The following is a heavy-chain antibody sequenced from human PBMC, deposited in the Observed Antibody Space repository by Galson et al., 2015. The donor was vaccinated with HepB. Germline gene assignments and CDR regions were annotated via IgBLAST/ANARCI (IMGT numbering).Heavy chain of an antibody. D-gene: IGHD3-16*01. Sequence: SLRLSCAASGFTFDDYTMHWVRQAPGKGLEWVSLISWDGGSTYYADSVKGRFTISRDNSKNSLYLQMNSLRTEDTALYYCAKAGSPMGFYYYYYMDVWGKGTTVTVSS. V-gene: IGHV3-43*01. CDR2: ISWDGGST. J-gene: IGHJ6*03. CDR1: GFTFDDYT. CDR3: AKAGSPMGFYYYYYMDV.